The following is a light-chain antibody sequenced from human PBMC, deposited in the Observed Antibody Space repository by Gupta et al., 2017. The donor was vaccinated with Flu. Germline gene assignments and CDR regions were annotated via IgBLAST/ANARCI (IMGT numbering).Light chain of an antibody. CDR1: QSLTSGY. CDR3: QQYGTSPAT. CDR2: GAS. V-gene: IGKV3-20*01. J-gene: IGKJ1*01. Sequence: EIVLTQSPGTLSLSPGERATLSCRASQSLTSGYLAWYQQKPGQAPGLLIYGASNRATGIPNRFSGSGSGTDFTLTISRLEPEDFVVYYCQQYGTSPATFGQGTKVEIK.